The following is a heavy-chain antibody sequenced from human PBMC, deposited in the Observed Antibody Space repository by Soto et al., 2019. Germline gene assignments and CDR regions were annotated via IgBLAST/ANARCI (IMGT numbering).Heavy chain of an antibody. CDR1: GYTFTSYD. CDR3: ARGMYSSRLRLAFDP. V-gene: IGHV1-8*01. CDR2: MNPNSGNT. Sequence: ASVKVSCKASGYTFTSYDINWVRQATGQGLEWMGWMNPNSGNTGYAQKFQGRVTMTRNTSISTAYMELSSLRSEGTAVYYCARGMYSSRLRLAFDPWGQGTLVTVSS. J-gene: IGHJ5*02. D-gene: IGHD2-2*01.